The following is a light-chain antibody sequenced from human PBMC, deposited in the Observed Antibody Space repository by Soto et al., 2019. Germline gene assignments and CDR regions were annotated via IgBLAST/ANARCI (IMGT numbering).Light chain of an antibody. J-gene: IGKJ4*01. V-gene: IGKV1-5*03. CDR3: QQCENYPLT. CDR2: KAS. CDR1: QSISNW. Sequence: DIQLTQSPSTMSASVGDRVIITCRASQSISNWLAWYQQKPGEAPKLLLYKASCLQTEVPSMFSGSGSETEFTLTNISLQTEDFATYKFQQCENYPLTFGGGTKVEIK.